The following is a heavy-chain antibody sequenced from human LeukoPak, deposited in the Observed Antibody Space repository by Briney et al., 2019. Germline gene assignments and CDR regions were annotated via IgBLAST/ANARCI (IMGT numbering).Heavy chain of an antibody. CDR2: IKGDETAK. CDR1: GFTFSTYW. Sequence: PGGSLRLSCAASGFTFSTYWMAWVRQAPGKGLEWVANIKGDETAKHQADSVKGRFTTSRDNAQNSVYLQMSSLRGDDTAVYYCARDVGGSLDYWGQGTLVTVSS. D-gene: IGHD1-26*01. J-gene: IGHJ4*02. V-gene: IGHV3-7*01. CDR3: ARDVGGSLDY.